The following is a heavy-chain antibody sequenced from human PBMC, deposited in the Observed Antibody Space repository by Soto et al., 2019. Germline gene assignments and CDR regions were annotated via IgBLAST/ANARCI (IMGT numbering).Heavy chain of an antibody. CDR3: ASSGSRGIGAFDI. V-gene: IGHV4-30-2*01. D-gene: IGHD3-22*01. J-gene: IGHJ3*02. Sequence: QLQLQESGSGLVKASQTLSLTCAVSVGSISSGGYSWSWIRQQPGKGLEWIGYIYHGSTYYNPSLKSRVTISIDRSKNQFSLKLSSVTAADTAVYYCASSGSRGIGAFDIWGHGTMVTVSS. CDR1: VGSISSGGYS. CDR2: IYHGST.